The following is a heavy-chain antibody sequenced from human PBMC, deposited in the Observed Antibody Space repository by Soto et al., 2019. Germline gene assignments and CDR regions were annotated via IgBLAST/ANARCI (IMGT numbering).Heavy chain of an antibody. CDR1: GFTFSSYA. J-gene: IGHJ3*02. CDR3: ARERDSSHVEGVFDAFDI. D-gene: IGHD6-13*01. CDR2: ISYDGSNK. V-gene: IGHV3-30-3*01. Sequence: QVQLVESGGGVVQPGRSLRLSCAASGFTFSSYAMHWVRQAPGKGLEWVAVISYDGSNKYYEDSVKGRFTISRDNSKNTRDRQMNSLRAEDRAVYYCARERDSSHVEGVFDAFDILGQGKMVTVSS.